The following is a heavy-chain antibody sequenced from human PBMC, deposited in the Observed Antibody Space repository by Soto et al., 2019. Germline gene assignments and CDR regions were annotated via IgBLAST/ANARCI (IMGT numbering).Heavy chain of an antibody. V-gene: IGHV3-30*18. D-gene: IGHD3-3*01. CDR2: ISENGKTK. Sequence: QVQVVESGGGVVQPGKSLRLSCAASGFNFGNFAMHWVRQTPGGGLEWVAVISENGKTKYFGDSVKGRLTISRDNSRHTVDLQMNSLRPEDTAIYFCAKGRSGYYTLNFYFDMDALGRGTKGAVS. J-gene: IGHJ6*02. CDR3: AKGRSGYYTLNFYFDMDA. CDR1: GFNFGNFA.